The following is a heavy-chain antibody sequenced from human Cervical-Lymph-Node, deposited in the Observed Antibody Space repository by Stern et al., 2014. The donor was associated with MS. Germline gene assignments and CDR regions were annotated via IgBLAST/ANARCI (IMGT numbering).Heavy chain of an antibody. D-gene: IGHD6-13*01. Sequence: VQLEESGGGVVQPGRSLRLSCAASGFTFSSYGMHWVRQAPGKGLEWVAGIWYDGSNKYYADSVKGRFTISRDNSKNTLYLQMNSLRAEDTAVYYCAREGPKWQQLAFDYWGQGTLVTVSS. CDR1: GFTFSSYG. J-gene: IGHJ4*02. CDR2: IWYDGSNK. V-gene: IGHV3-33*01. CDR3: AREGPKWQQLAFDY.